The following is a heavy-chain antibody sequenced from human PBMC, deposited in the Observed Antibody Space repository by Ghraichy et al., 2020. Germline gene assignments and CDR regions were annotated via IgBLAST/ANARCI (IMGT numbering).Heavy chain of an antibody. Sequence: GGSLRLSCVASGFTFNNFWFHWVRQAPGKGLVWVSRINNDGSDPIYPDYVNGRFTVSRDNAKNTLYLQLNSLRTEDTAVYFCARGGWDHAFDVWGQGTVVTVSS. V-gene: IGHV3-74*01. J-gene: IGHJ3*01. D-gene: IGHD1-26*01. CDR1: GFTFNNFW. CDR3: ARGGWDHAFDV. CDR2: INNDGSDP.